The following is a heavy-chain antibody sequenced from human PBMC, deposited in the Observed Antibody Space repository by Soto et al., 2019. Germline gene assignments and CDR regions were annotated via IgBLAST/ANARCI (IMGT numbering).Heavy chain of an antibody. V-gene: IGHV1-18*01. Sequence: ASVKVSCKASGYTFSSYFITWVRQAPGQGLEWMGWISAYNGNTNFAQKLQGRVAMTTDTSTSTAYMELRSLRSDDTAVYYCARQNCYSGMDVWGQGTTVTVSS. CDR1: GYTFSSYF. J-gene: IGHJ6*02. CDR3: ARQNCYSGMDV. CDR2: ISAYNGNT.